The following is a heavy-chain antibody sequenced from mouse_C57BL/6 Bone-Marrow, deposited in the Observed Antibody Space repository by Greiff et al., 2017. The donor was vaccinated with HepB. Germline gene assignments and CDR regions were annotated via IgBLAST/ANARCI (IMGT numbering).Heavy chain of an antibody. Sequence: EVQGVESGGGLVQPGGSLSLSCAASGFTFTDYYMSWVRQPPGKALEWLGFIRNKANGYTTEYSASVKGRFTISRENSQSILYLQRNALRSEDSATYYVASLRRYYAMDYWGQGTSVTVSS. CDR2: IRNKANGYTT. V-gene: IGHV7-3*01. CDR3: ASLRRYYAMDY. CDR1: GFTFTDYY. J-gene: IGHJ4*01. D-gene: IGHD2-12*01.